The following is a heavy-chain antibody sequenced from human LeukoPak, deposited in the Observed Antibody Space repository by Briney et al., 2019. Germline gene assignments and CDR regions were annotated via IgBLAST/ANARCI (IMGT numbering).Heavy chain of an antibody. D-gene: IGHD4-17*01. J-gene: IGHJ4*02. CDR2: IWYDGSNK. CDR1: GFTFSSYG. Sequence: PGGSLRLSCAASGFTFSSYGMHWVRQAPGKGLEWVAVIWYDGSNKYYADSVKGRFTISRDNSKNTLYLQMNSLRAEDTAVYYCAKEGTVSPIDYWGQGTLVTVSS. V-gene: IGHV3-33*06. CDR3: AKEGTVSPIDY.